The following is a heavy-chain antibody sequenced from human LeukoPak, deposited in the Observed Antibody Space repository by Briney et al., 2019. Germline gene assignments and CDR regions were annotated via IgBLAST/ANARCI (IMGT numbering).Heavy chain of an antibody. D-gene: IGHD6-13*01. Sequence: GGSLRLSCAASGFTFSSYGMSWVRQAPGKGLEWVSSISGSGGYTYYADSVKGRFTISRDNAKNSLYLQMNSLRAEDTAVYYCARDRAAAGFSFFDYWGQGTLVTVSS. V-gene: IGHV3-21*01. J-gene: IGHJ4*02. CDR3: ARDRAAAGFSFFDY. CDR2: ISGSGGYT. CDR1: GFTFSSYG.